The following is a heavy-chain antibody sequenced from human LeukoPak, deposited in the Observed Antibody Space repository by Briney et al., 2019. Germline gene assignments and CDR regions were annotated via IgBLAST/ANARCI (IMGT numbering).Heavy chain of an antibody. Sequence: SETLSLTCAVYGGSFSGYYWSWIRQPPGKGLEWIGYIYYSGSTNYNPSLKSRVTISVDTSKNQFSLKLSSVTAADTAVYYCARAASRAATYDYWGQGTLVTVSS. J-gene: IGHJ4*02. CDR3: ARAASRAATYDY. CDR1: GGSFSGYY. D-gene: IGHD2-15*01. CDR2: IYYSGST. V-gene: IGHV4-59*01.